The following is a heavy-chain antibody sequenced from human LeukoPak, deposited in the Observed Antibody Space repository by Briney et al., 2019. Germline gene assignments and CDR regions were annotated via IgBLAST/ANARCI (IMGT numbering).Heavy chain of an antibody. CDR2: IYYSGST. V-gene: IGHV4-39*07. CDR3: AGFYGSGSRSIDY. J-gene: IGHJ4*02. D-gene: IGHD3-10*01. Sequence: SETLSLTCTVSGGSISSSSYYWGWIRQPPGKGLEWIGSIYYSGSTYYNPSLKSRVTISVDKSKNQFSLKLSSVTAADTAVYYCAGFYGSGSRSIDYWGQGTLVTVSS. CDR1: GGSISSSSYY.